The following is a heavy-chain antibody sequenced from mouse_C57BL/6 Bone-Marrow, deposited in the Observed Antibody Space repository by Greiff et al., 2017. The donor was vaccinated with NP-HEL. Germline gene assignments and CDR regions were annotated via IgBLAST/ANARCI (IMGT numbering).Heavy chain of an antibody. CDR2: IYPGDGDT. CDR1: GYSFSSSW. V-gene: IGHV1-82*01. CDR3: ARGTAQATLYAMDY. J-gene: IGHJ4*01. D-gene: IGHD3-2*02. Sequence: QVQLQQSGPELVKPGASVKISCKASGYSFSSSWMNWVKQRPGKGLEWIGRIYPGDGDTNYNGKFKGKATLTADKSSSTAYMQLSSLTSEDSAVYFCARGTAQATLYAMDYWGQGTSVTVSS.